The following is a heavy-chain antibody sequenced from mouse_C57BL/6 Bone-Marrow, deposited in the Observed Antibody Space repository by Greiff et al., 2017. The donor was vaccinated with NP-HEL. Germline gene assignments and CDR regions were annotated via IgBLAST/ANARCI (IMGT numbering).Heavy chain of an antibody. J-gene: IGHJ3*01. Sequence: QVQLQQPGAELVKPGASVKLSCKASGYTFTSYWMPWVKQRPGQGLEWIGMIHTNSGSTNYNEKFKSKATLTVDKSSSTAYMQLSSLTSEDSAVYDCAIGGDTKRAWFAYWGQGTLVTVSA. CDR1: GYTFTSYW. CDR2: IHTNSGST. CDR3: AIGGDTKRAWFAY. V-gene: IGHV1-64*01. D-gene: IGHD1-1*01.